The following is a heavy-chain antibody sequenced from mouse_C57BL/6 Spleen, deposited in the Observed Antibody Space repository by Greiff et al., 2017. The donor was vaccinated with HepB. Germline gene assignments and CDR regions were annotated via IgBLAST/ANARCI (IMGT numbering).Heavy chain of an antibody. CDR2: IYPRSGNT. V-gene: IGHV1-81*01. CDR3: ARLGGYDEAY. Sequence: LVESGAELARPGASVKLSCKASGYTFTSYGISWVKQRTGQGLEWIGEIYPRSGNTYYNEKFKGKATLTADKSSSTAYMELRSLTSEDSAVYFCARLGGYDEAYWGQGTLVTVSA. D-gene: IGHD2-2*01. CDR1: GYTFTSYG. J-gene: IGHJ3*01.